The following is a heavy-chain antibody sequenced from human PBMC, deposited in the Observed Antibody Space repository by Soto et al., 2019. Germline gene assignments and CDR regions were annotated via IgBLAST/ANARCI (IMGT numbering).Heavy chain of an antibody. CDR2: IIPIFGTA. V-gene: IGHV1-69*13. J-gene: IGHJ4*02. CDR3: ARVLGDGYLFDY. CDR1: GGTFSSYA. Sequence: GASVKVSCKASGGTFSSYAISWVRQAPGQGLEWMGGIIPIFGTANYAQKFQGRVTITADESTSTAYMELSSLRSEDTAVYYCARVLGDGYLFDYWGQGTLVTVSS. D-gene: IGHD5-12*01.